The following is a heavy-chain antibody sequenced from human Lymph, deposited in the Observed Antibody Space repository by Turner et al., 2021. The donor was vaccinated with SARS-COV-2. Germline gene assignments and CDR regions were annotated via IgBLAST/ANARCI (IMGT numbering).Heavy chain of an antibody. CDR1: GGTFSTYT. V-gene: IGHV1-69*01. D-gene: IGHD6-6*01. J-gene: IGHJ4*02. CDR3: TRGETIAAHYDY. Sequence: QVQLVQSGAEVKKPGSSVKVSCKASGGTFSTYTISWVRQAPGQGLEWMGGIFPIFGTANYAQKFQGRVTITADESTSTAYMELSSLRSEDTAVYYCTRGETIAAHYDYWGQGTLVTVSS. CDR2: IFPIFGTA.